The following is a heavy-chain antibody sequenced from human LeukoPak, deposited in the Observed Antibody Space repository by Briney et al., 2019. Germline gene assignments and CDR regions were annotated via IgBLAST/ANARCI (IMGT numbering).Heavy chain of an antibody. CDR3: ARDSVFGYYDSSGYYSPFDY. D-gene: IGHD3-22*01. V-gene: IGHV3-21*06. J-gene: IGHJ4*02. CDR2: ISTTSTYI. CDR1: GFAFSSYN. Sequence: PGGSLRPSCAASGFAFSSYNMKWVRQAPGKGLEWVSFISTTSTYIYYADSVKGRFTVSRDNSKNLLYLQMDSLRVEDTAVYYCARDSVFGYYDSSGYYSPFDYWGQGTLVTVSS.